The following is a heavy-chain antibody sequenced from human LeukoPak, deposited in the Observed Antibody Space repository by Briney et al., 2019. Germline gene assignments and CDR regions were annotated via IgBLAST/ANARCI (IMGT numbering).Heavy chain of an antibody. Sequence: ASVKVSCKASGYTFTTYALHWVRQAPGQGLEWMGWINAGNVNTKYSQKFQGRVTITRDTSASTTYMELSSLRSDDTAVYYCAREWLYSSSWSSPGYWGQGALVTVSS. J-gene: IGHJ4*02. CDR1: GYTFTTYA. D-gene: IGHD6-13*01. CDR2: INAGNVNT. V-gene: IGHV1-3*01. CDR3: AREWLYSSSWSSPGY.